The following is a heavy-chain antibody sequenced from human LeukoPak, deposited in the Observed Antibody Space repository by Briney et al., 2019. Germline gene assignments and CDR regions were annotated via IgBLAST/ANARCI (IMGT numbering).Heavy chain of an antibody. CDR1: GFTLHNYG. D-gene: IGHD3/OR15-3a*01. CDR2: LQDDGYNK. V-gene: IGHV3-30*02. CDR3: APCFWTGLGY. Sequence: PGGSLRLSCAASGFTLHNYGMHWVRQAPGKGLEWVGFLQDDGYNKHYADSVRGRFTISRDNSRNMLYLDMSSLRVEDTAVYYCAPCFWTGLGYWGQGTQVNVSS. J-gene: IGHJ4*02.